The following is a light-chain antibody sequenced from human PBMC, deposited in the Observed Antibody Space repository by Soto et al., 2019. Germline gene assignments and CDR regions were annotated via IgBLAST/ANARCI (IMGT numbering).Light chain of an antibody. J-gene: IGKJ1*01. CDR1: QTISSW. CDR2: KAS. CDR3: QRYGNSPRT. Sequence: DIQMTQSPSTLSGSVGDRVTITCRASQTISSWLARYQQKPGKAPKLLIYKASTLKSGVPSRFSGSGSGTDFTLTISRLEPEDFAVYYCQRYGNSPRTFGQGTKVDIK. V-gene: IGKV1-5*03.